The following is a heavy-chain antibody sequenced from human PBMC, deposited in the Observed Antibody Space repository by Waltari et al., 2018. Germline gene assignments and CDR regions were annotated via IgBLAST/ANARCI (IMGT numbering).Heavy chain of an antibody. CDR3: ARDEDWQGPSVGH. V-gene: IGHV3-7*01. CDR2: IDIGGGGK. D-gene: IGHD2-15*01. Sequence: EVHLVESGGGLVEPGGSLRLSCEASGSILGNYWMTWVRQPPGRGLEWVANIDIGGGGKFYMDSGKGRVTVARDNAKNSLYLEMNSLRAEDTAVYYCARDEDWQGPSVGHWGQGTLVTVSS. CDR1: GSILGNYW. J-gene: IGHJ4*02.